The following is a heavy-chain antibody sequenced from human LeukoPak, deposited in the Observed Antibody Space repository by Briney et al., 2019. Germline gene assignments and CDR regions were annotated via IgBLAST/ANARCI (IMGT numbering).Heavy chain of an antibody. CDR2: IYPGDSET. Sequence: GGSLKISCKGSGYSFTSYWIGWVRQMPGKGLEWMGIIYPGDSETRYSPTFQGQVTISADKSISTAYLQWSSLKASDTAMYFCATADSSSWPFDYWGQGTLVTVSS. CDR1: GYSFTSYW. D-gene: IGHD6-13*01. J-gene: IGHJ4*02. CDR3: ATADSSSWPFDY. V-gene: IGHV5-51*01.